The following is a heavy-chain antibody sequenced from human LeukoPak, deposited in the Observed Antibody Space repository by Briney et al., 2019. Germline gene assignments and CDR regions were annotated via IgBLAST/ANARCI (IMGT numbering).Heavy chain of an antibody. V-gene: IGHV4-59*01. D-gene: IGHD2-21*02. CDR3: ARSGGWVTAYWYFEV. CDR1: GGPISSYY. J-gene: IGHJ2*01. Sequence: SETLSLTCTVSGGPISSYYWSWIRQTPGKGVEWIGYTHHSGNNNYNPSLKSRVTISQDMSKNRFSLRLSSVTAADTAVYYCARSGGWVTAYWYFEVWGRGTQVTVSS. CDR2: THHSGNN.